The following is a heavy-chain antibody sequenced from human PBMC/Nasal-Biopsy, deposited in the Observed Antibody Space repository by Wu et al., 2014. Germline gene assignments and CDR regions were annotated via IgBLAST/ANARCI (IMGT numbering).Heavy chain of an antibody. CDR2: IHYSGTI. J-gene: IGHJ4*02. V-gene: IGHV4-30-4*01. CDR3: ARGGDPYKNGY. D-gene: IGHD5-24*01. CDR1: GGSVTSGDSY. Sequence: TLSLTCSVSGGSVTSGDSYWSWIRQPAGKGLEWIGCIHYSGTIYYNPSLKSRVTISVDASKNQFSLKVTSVTAADTAVYYCARGGDPYKNGYWGQGTLVTVSS.